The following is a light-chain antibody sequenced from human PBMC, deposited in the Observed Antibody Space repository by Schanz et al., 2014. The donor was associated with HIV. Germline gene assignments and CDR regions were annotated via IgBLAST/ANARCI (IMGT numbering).Light chain of an antibody. Sequence: QSALTQPASVSGSPGQSITISCTGTSSDVGGYNYVSWYQQHPGKAPKLMIYDVSNRPSGVSNRFSGSKSVNSASLAITGLQAEDEADYYCQSFDRSPGRVVFGGGTKLTVL. CDR1: SSDVGGYNY. CDR2: DVS. J-gene: IGLJ2*01. V-gene: IGLV2-14*01. CDR3: QSFDRSPGRVV.